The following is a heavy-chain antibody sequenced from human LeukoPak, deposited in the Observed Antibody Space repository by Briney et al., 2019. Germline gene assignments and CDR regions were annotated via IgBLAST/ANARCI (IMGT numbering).Heavy chain of an antibody. CDR3: ARAGYYYDSGSNLFDP. J-gene: IGHJ5*02. CDR2: IIPIFDIT. CDR1: GCIFSNYG. Sequence: SVKVSLKDSGCIFSNYGISWVRQAPRQGLEWMGRIIPIFDITYQAQKFEGRVTITADKSTTTAYMELSSLGSDDTAVYYCARAGYYYDSGSNLFDPWGQGTLVTVSS. D-gene: IGHD3-10*01. V-gene: IGHV1-69*10.